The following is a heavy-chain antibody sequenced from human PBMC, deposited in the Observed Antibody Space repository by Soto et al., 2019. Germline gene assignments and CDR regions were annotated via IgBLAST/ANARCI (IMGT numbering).Heavy chain of an antibody. CDR3: ARDLGIVVVADYELGENN. J-gene: IGHJ4*02. V-gene: IGHV3-48*02. CDR2: ISSSSSTI. D-gene: IGHD2-15*01. Sequence: GGSLRLSCAASGFTFSSYSMNWVRQAPGKGLEWVSYISSSSSTIYYADSVKGRLTISRDNAKNSLYLQMNSLRDEDTAVYYCARDLGIVVVADYELGENNWGQGTLVTVSS. CDR1: GFTFSSYS.